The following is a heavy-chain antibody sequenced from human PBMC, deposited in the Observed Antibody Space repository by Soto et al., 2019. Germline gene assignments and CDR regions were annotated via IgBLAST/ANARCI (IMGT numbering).Heavy chain of an antibody. V-gene: IGHV5-51*01. J-gene: IGHJ4*02. CDR3: ARPPQSPVEVPY. CDR2: IYPGDSDT. Sequence: ESLKISCKGSGYSFSSYWIGWVRQIPGKGLEWMGIIYPGDSDTKYSPSFQGQVTISADKSISTAYLQWSSLKASDTAIYYCARPPQSPVEVPYWGQGTLVTVSS. CDR1: GYSFSSYW.